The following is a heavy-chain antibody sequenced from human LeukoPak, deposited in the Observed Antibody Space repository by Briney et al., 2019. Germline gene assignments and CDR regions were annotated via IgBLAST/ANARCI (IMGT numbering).Heavy chain of an antibody. V-gene: IGHV3-21*01. CDR1: GFTFSSYS. CDR3: ARGRITMIRGIIISGYFDY. Sequence: GGSLRLSCAASGFTFSSYSMNWVRQAPGKGLEWVSSITSSSSYIYYADSVKGRFTISRDNAKNSLYLQMSSLRAEDTAVYYCARGRITMIRGIIISGYFDYWGQGTLVTVSS. CDR2: ITSSSSYI. J-gene: IGHJ4*02. D-gene: IGHD3-10*01.